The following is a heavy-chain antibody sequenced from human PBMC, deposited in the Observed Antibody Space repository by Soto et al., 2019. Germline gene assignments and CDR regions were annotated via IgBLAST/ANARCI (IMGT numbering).Heavy chain of an antibody. J-gene: IGHJ4*02. CDR3: ARDGSGWYYFDY. Sequence: SETLSLTCTVSGGSISSYYWSWIRQPPGKGLEWIGYIYYSGSTNYNPSLKSRVTISVDTSKNQFSLKLSPVTAADTAVYYCARDGSGWYYFDYWGQGTLVTVSS. V-gene: IGHV4-59*01. CDR1: GGSISSYY. D-gene: IGHD6-19*01. CDR2: IYYSGST.